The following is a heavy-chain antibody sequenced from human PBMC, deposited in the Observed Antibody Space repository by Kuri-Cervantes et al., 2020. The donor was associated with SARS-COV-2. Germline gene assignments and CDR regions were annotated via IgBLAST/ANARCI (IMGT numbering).Heavy chain of an antibody. CDR2: ISSSSSYI. J-gene: IGHJ3*02. CDR3: ARDPIYDYVWGSYRDDAFDT. D-gene: IGHD3-16*01. CDR1: GFTFSSYS. Sequence: GESLKISCAASGFTFSSYSMNWVRQAPGKGLEWVSSISSSSSYIYYADSVKGRFTISRDNAKNSLYLQMNSLRAEDTAVYYCARDPIYDYVWGSYRDDAFDTWGQGTMVTVSS. V-gene: IGHV3-21*01.